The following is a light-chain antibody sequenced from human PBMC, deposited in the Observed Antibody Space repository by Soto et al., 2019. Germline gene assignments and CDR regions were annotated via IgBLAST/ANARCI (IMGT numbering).Light chain of an antibody. CDR2: EVT. CDR1: SSDVGGYNY. Sequence: QSVLTQPRSASGSPGQSVTISCTGTSSDVGGYNYVSWYQQHPGKAPKLMIYEVTKRPSGVPDRFSGSKSGNTASLTVSGLQAEDEADYYCSSYAGSNNLGVFGGGTKVTVL. J-gene: IGLJ3*02. CDR3: SSYAGSNNLGV. V-gene: IGLV2-8*01.